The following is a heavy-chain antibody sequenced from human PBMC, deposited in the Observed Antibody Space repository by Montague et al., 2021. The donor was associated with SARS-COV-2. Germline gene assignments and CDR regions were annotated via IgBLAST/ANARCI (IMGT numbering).Heavy chain of an antibody. CDR1: GGSISSSSYY. Sequence: SETLSLTCTVSGGSISSSSYYWGWIRQPPGKGLEWIGSIYYSGSTYYXXXLKSRVTISVDTSKNQFSLKLSSVTAADTAVYYCARKEMKYSSIWSTGGNWCDPWGQGTLVTVSS. CDR2: IYYSGST. V-gene: IGHV4-39*01. CDR3: ARKEMKYSSIWSTGGNWCDP. D-gene: IGHD6-13*01. J-gene: IGHJ5*02.